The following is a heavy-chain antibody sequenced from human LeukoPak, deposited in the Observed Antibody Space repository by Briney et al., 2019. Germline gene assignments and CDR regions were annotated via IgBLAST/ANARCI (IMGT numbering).Heavy chain of an antibody. CDR2: IKQDGTEK. V-gene: IGHV3-7*01. CDR1: GFTFSNYW. J-gene: IGHJ4*02. Sequence: GGSLRLSCAASGFTFSNYWMDWVRQAPGKGLEWVANIKQDGTEKHYVDSAKGRFTISRDNAKNSLYLQMNSLRAEDTALYYCSQSLNYWGQGTLVTVSS. CDR3: SQSLNY.